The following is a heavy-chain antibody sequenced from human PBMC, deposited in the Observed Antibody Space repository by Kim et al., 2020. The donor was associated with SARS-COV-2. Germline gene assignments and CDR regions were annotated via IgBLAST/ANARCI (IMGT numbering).Heavy chain of an antibody. Sequence: SETLSLTCAVYGGSFSGYYWSWIRQPPGKGLEWVGEINHSGCTNYNPSLKSRVTISVDTSKNQFSLKLSSVTAADAAGYYCARHKPRGPWYYYYGMDVWGRGTTVTDSS. V-gene: IGHV4-34*01. J-gene: IGHJ6*02. CDR1: GGSFSGYY. CDR3: ARHKPRGPWYYYYGMDV. CDR2: INHSGCT.